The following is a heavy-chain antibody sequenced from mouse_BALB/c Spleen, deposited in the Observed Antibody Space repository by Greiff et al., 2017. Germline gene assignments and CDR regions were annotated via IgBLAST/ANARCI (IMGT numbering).Heavy chain of an antibody. Sequence: EVQRVESGGGLVKPGGSLKLSCAASGFTFSSYAMSWVRQSPEKRLEWVAEISSGGSYTYYPDTVTGRFTISRDNAKNTLYLEMSSLRSEDTAMYYCARTTMITFDYWGQGTTLTVSS. V-gene: IGHV5-9-4*01. J-gene: IGHJ2*01. CDR2: ISSGGSYT. CDR1: GFTFSSYA. D-gene: IGHD2-4*01. CDR3: ARTTMITFDY.